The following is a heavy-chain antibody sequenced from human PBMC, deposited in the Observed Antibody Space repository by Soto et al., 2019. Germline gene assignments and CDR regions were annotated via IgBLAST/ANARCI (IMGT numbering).Heavy chain of an antibody. CDR2: IRSKTNNYVT. CDR3: TASPY. Sequence: HPGGSLRLSCVGSGFTFSAAAIHWVRQAPGRGLEWIGRIRSKTNNYVTAYSASVEGRFTLSRDVSRNTTYLEMQSLRVEDTAVYFCTASPYWGQGTLVTVSS. V-gene: IGHV3-73*01. J-gene: IGHJ4*02. CDR1: GFTFSAAA.